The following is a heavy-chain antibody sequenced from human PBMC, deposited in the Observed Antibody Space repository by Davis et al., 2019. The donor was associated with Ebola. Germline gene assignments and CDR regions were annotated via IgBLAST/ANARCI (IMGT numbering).Heavy chain of an antibody. Sequence: SETLSLTCTVSGASISSYYWSWIRQPPGKGLEWIGYIYYSGSTNYNPSLKSRVTISVDRSKNQFSLKLSSVTAADPAVYYCARDVSYWGQGTLVTVSS. J-gene: IGHJ4*02. CDR3: ARDVSY. CDR2: IYYSGST. D-gene: IGHD3-16*01. V-gene: IGHV4-59*12. CDR1: GASISSYY.